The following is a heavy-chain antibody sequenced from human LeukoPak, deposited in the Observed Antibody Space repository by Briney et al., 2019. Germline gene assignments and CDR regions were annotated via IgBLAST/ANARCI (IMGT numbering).Heavy chain of an antibody. CDR1: GGSISSYY. D-gene: IGHD4-17*01. Sequence: WETLSLTCTVSGGSISSYYWSWIRQPPGKGLEWIGYIYYSGSTNYNPSLKSRVTISVGTSKNQFSLRLSSVTAADTAVYYCARRATVTSHYFDFWGQGNLVTVSS. CDR3: ARRATVTSHYFDF. CDR2: IYYSGST. J-gene: IGHJ4*02. V-gene: IGHV4-59*08.